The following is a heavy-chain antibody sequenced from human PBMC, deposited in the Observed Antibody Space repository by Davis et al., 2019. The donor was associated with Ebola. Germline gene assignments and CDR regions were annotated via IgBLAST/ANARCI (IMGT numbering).Heavy chain of an antibody. CDR3: AREIRGSGGGLDY. J-gene: IGHJ4*02. D-gene: IGHD2-15*01. CDR2: INAGNGNT. CDR1: GGTFSSYA. V-gene: IGHV1-3*01. Sequence: ASVKVSCKASGGTFSSYAISWVRQAPGQRLEWMGWINAGNGNTKYSRKFQGRVTIIRDTSATTSYMELSSLRFEDTAVYYCAREIRGSGGGLDYWGRGTLVTVSS.